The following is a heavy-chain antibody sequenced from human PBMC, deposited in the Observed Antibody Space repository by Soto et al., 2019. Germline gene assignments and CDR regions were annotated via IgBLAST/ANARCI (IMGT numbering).Heavy chain of an antibody. CDR2: IYYSGST. CDR1: GGSISSSSYY. Sequence: QLQLQESGPGLVKPSETLSLTCTVSGGSISSSSYYWGWIRQPPGKGLEWIGSIYYSGSTYYNPSLKSRVTISVDTSKNQFSLKLSSVTAADTAVYYCASRNRGYYGSGSLIDYWGQGTLVTVSS. D-gene: IGHD3-10*01. J-gene: IGHJ4*02. V-gene: IGHV4-39*01. CDR3: ASRNRGYYGSGSLIDY.